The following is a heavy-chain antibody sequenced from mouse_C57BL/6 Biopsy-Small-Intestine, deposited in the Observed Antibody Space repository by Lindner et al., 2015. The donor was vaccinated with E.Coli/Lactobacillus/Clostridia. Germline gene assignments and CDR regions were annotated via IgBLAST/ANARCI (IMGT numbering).Heavy chain of an antibody. V-gene: IGHV1-54*01. CDR2: INPGSGGT. Sequence: VQLQESGAELVRPGTSVKVSCKASGYAFTNYLIEWVKQRPGQGLEWIGVINPGSGGTNYNEKFKGKATLTADKSSSTAYMQLSSLTSEDSAVYFCARGTRDYWGQGTTLTVSS. J-gene: IGHJ2*01. CDR3: ARGTRDY. CDR1: GYAFTNYL. D-gene: IGHD3-3*01.